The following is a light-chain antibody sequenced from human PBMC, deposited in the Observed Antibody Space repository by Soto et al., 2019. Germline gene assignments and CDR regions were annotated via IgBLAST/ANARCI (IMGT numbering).Light chain of an antibody. Sequence: QSALTQPASVSGSPGQSITISCTGTSSDVGTYNLVSWYQQHPGKGPKLVIYEGSKRPSGISNPFSGSKSGNTASLTISGLQADDESDYYCCSYAGSGTFVFGTGTKVTVL. CDR2: EGS. V-gene: IGLV2-23*01. CDR1: SSDVGTYNL. J-gene: IGLJ1*01. CDR3: CSYAGSGTFV.